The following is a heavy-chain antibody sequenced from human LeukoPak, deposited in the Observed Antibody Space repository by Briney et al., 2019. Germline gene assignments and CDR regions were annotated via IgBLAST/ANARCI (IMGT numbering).Heavy chain of an antibody. CDR1: GGSISSYY. D-gene: IGHD3-16*02. V-gene: IGHV4-59*01. CDR3: ARVVADYVWGSYRRNWFDP. CDR2: IYYSGST. J-gene: IGHJ5*02. Sequence: SETLSLTRTVSGGSISSYYWSWIRQPPGKGLEWIGYIYYSGSTNYNPSLKSRVTISVDTSKNQFSLKLSSVTAADTAVYYCARVVADYVWGSYRRNWFDPWGQGTLVTVSS.